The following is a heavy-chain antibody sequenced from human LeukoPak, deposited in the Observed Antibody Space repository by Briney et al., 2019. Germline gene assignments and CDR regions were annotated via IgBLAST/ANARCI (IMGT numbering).Heavy chain of an antibody. D-gene: IGHD5-18*01. CDR3: ATVGYSYGHAGVYFDY. V-gene: IGHV1-24*01. Sequence: GASVKVSCKVSGYTLTELSMHWVRQAPGKGLEWMGGFDPEDGETIYAQKFQGRVTMTEDTSTDTAYMELSSPRSEDTAVYYCATVGYSYGHAGVYFDYWGQGTLVTVSS. CDR1: GYTLTELS. J-gene: IGHJ4*02. CDR2: FDPEDGET.